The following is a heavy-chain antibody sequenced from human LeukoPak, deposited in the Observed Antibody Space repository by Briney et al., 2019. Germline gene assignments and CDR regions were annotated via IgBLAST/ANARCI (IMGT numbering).Heavy chain of an antibody. V-gene: IGHV3-9*01. D-gene: IGHD2-2*01. J-gene: IGHJ6*02. Sequence: GGSLRLSCAASGFTFDDYAMHWVRHAPGKGLEWVSGISWNSGSIVYADSVKGRFTISRDNAKNSLYLQMNSLRAEDTALYYCAKDMAQGCSSTSCYGYNYGMDVWGQGTTVTVSS. CDR3: AKDMAQGCSSTSCYGYNYGMDV. CDR2: ISWNSGSI. CDR1: GFTFDDYA.